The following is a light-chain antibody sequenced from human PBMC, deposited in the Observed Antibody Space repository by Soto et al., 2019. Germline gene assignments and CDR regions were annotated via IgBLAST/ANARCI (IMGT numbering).Light chain of an antibody. CDR2: DAS. V-gene: IGKV1-5*01. J-gene: IGKJ2*01. CDR3: QQYNSYSPMYT. CDR1: QSISSW. Sequence: DIQMTQSPSTLSASVGDRVTITCRASQSISSWLAWYQQKPGKAPKLLIYDASSLESGVPSRFSGSGSGTEFTLTISSLQPDDFVTYYCQQYNSYSPMYTFGQGTKVDIK.